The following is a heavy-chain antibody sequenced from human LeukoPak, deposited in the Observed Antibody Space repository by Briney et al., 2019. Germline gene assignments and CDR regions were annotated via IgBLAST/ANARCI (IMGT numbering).Heavy chain of an antibody. CDR3: ARDGGDGYNFASGYYYGMDV. CDR1: GGSISSYY. CDR2: LYYSGST. V-gene: IGHV4-59*01. Sequence: SETLSLTCTVSGGSISSYYWSWIRQPPGKGLEWIGYLYYSGSTNYNPSLKSRVTISVDTSKNQFSLKLSSVTAADTAVYYCARDGGDGYNFASGYYYGMDVWGQGTTVTVSS. J-gene: IGHJ6*02. D-gene: IGHD5-12*01.